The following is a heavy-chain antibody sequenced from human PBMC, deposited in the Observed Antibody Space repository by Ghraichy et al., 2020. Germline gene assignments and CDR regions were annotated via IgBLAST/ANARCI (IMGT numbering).Heavy chain of an antibody. V-gene: IGHV2-5*01. Sequence: SGPTLVKPTQTLTLTCTFSGFSLSTSGVGVGWIRQPPGKALEWLALIYWNDDKRYSPSLKSRLTITKDTSKNQVVLTMTNMDPVDTATYYCAHNHVSGSYLSDLDYWGQGTLVTVSS. D-gene: IGHD3-10*01. CDR2: IYWNDDK. J-gene: IGHJ4*02. CDR1: GFSLSTSGVG. CDR3: AHNHVSGSYLSDLDY.